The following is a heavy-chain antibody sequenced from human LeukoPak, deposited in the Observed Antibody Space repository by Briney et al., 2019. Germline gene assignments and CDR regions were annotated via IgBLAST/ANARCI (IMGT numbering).Heavy chain of an antibody. CDR2: IKEDGSEK. J-gene: IGHJ1*01. CDR3: AKDHYDILTGYAVQH. Sequence: PGGSLRLSCAASGFIFTDYWMYWVRQAPGRGLAWVANIKEDGSEKNYVDSVKGRFTISRDNAKNSVYLQMNSLRVEDTAVYYCAKDHYDILTGYAVQHWGQGTLVTVSS. CDR1: GFIFTDYW. V-gene: IGHV3-7*01. D-gene: IGHD3-9*01.